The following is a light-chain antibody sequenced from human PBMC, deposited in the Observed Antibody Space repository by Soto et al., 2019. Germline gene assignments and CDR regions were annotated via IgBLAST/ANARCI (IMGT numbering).Light chain of an antibody. CDR3: SSYTSNGTLGV. CDR2: EVS. J-gene: IGLJ1*01. V-gene: IGLV2-14*01. Sequence: QSALTQPASVSGSPGQSITISCTGTSSDVGGYNYVSWYQQHPGKAPKLMIYEVSNRPSGVSNRFSGSKSGNTASLTISGLQAEDEADYYCSSYTSNGTLGVFGTGTKVTVL. CDR1: SSDVGGYNY.